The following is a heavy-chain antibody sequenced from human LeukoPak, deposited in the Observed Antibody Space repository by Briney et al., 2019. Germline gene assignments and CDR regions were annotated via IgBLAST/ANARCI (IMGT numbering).Heavy chain of an antibody. Sequence: PGGTLRLSCAASGFTFSNSGMSWVRQAPGKGLEWVSAISTSGSETHYADSVKGRFTIARDNSKNTMSLQMSSLRAEDTALYYCAKGSGSGYGSGPFDYWGQGTLVTVSS. CDR2: ISTSGSET. J-gene: IGHJ4*02. CDR1: GFTFSNSG. D-gene: IGHD3-10*01. CDR3: AKGSGSGYGSGPFDY. V-gene: IGHV3-23*01.